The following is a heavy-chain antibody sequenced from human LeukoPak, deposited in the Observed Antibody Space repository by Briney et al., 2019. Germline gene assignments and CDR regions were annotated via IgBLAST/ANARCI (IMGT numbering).Heavy chain of an antibody. V-gene: IGHV3-20*04. Sequence: GGSLRLSCAASGFTFDDYGMSWVRQAPGKGLEWVSGINWNGGGTGYADSVKGRFTISRDNAKNSLYLQMHSLRAEDTAVYYCARDLMGWDLHYFDYWGQGTLVTVSS. CDR1: GFTFDDYG. CDR3: ARDLMGWDLHYFDY. CDR2: INWNGGGT. D-gene: IGHD1-26*01. J-gene: IGHJ4*02.